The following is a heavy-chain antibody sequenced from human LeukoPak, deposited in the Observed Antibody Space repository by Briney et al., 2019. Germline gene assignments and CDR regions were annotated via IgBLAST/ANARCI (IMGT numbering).Heavy chain of an antibody. D-gene: IGHD3-10*02. Sequence: GASVKVSCKASGGTFSSYAISWVRQAPGQGLEWMGGIIPIFGTANYAQKFQGRVTITADKSTSTAYMELSSLRSEDTAVYYCARTITMLRNRWFDPWGQGTLVTVSS. CDR3: ARTITMLRNRWFDP. CDR2: IIPIFGTA. V-gene: IGHV1-69*06. J-gene: IGHJ5*02. CDR1: GGTFSSYA.